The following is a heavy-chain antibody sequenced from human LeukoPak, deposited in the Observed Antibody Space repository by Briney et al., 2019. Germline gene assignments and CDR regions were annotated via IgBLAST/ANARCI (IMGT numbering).Heavy chain of an antibody. CDR2: LCTNGDS. D-gene: IGHD6-6*01. V-gene: IGHV3-13*01. CDR1: GFTFSSYN. CDR3: TRELRGIASHYHGMDV. Sequence: PGGSLRLSCAASGFTFSSYNMNWVRQAPGKGLGWVSALCTNGDSYYLGSVTGRFTISRDDGKNSLYLQMNSLGVEDTAVYYCTRELRGIASHYHGMDVWGQGTTVTVSS. J-gene: IGHJ6*02.